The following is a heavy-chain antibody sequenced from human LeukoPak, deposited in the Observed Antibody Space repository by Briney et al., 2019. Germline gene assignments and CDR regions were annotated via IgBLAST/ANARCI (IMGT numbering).Heavy chain of an antibody. D-gene: IGHD6-19*01. CDR3: ARLAVAGQPPSDY. V-gene: IGHV5-10-1*01. CDR2: IDPSDSYT. CDR1: GYSFTTYW. J-gene: IGHJ4*02. Sequence: GESLKISCKGSGYSFTTYWIGWVRQMPGKGLEWMGRIDPSDSYTNYSPSFQGHVTISADESISTAYLQWSSLKASDTAMYYCARLAVAGQPPSDYWGQGTLVTVSS.